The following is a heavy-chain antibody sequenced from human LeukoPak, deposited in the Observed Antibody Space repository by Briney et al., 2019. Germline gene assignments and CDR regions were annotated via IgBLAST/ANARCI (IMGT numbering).Heavy chain of an antibody. CDR3: ARVRELGITIFGVPLDY. V-gene: IGHV4-39*01. J-gene: IGHJ4*02. CDR1: GGSISSSSYY. Sequence: SETLSLTCTVSGGSISSSSYYWGWIRQPPGKGLEWIGSIYYSGNTYYNPSLKSRVTISVDTSKNQFSLNLRSVTAADTAVYYCARVRELGITIFGVPLDYWGQGTLVTVSS. D-gene: IGHD3-3*01. CDR2: IYYSGNT.